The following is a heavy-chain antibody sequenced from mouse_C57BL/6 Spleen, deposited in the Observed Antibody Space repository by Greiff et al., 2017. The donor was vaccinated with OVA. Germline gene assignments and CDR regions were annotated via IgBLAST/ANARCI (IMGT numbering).Heavy chain of an antibody. Sequence: QVQLQQSGAELVRPGASVTLSCKASGYTFTDYEMHWVKQTPVHGLEWIGAIDPETGGTAYNQTFKGKAILTADKSSSTAYMELRSLTSEDSAVYYCTRLYYDYDVGFDYWGQGTTLTVSS. V-gene: IGHV1-15*01. J-gene: IGHJ2*01. CDR3: TRLYYDYDVGFDY. CDR1: GYTFTDYE. CDR2: IDPETGGT. D-gene: IGHD2-4*01.